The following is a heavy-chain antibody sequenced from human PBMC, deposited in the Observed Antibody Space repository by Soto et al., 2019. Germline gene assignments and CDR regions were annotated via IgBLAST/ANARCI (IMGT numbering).Heavy chain of an antibody. V-gene: IGHV4-59*01. CDR2: IYYSGST. CDR1: GGSISTYY. CDR3: ARLNNWFDP. J-gene: IGHJ5*02. Sequence: SETLSLTCTVSGGSISTYYWSWIRQPPGKGLEWIGYIYYSGSTNYNPSLKSRVTISLDTSKNQFSLRLSSVTAADTAVYYCARLNNWFDPWGQGTLVTVSS.